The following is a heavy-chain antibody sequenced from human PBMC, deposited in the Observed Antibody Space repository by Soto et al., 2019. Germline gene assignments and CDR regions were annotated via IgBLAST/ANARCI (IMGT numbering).Heavy chain of an antibody. V-gene: IGHV4-30-4*01. Sequence: SETLSLTCTVSGGSISSGDYYWSWIRQPPGKGLEWIGYIYYSGSTYYNPSLKSRVTISVDTSKNQFSLKLSSVTAADTAVYYCARAGYMTTSYWFDPWGQGTLVTVSS. CDR3: ARAGYMTTSYWFDP. CDR1: GGSISSGDYY. D-gene: IGHD4-17*01. CDR2: IYYSGST. J-gene: IGHJ5*02.